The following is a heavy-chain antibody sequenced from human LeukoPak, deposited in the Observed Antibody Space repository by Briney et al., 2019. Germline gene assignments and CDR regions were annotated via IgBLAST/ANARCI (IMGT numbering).Heavy chain of an antibody. V-gene: IGHV3-7*04. J-gene: IGHJ4*02. CDR1: GFTFSSYA. D-gene: IGHD3-16*01. CDR3: VRGGGSFDS. CDR2: IKYDGSDK. Sequence: GGSLRLSCAASGFTFSSYAMHWVRQAPTKGLEWVANIKYDGSDKRYVDSVKGRFTVSRDNANNSLYLQMNSLRAEDTAVYYCVRGGGSFDSWGQGTLVTVSS.